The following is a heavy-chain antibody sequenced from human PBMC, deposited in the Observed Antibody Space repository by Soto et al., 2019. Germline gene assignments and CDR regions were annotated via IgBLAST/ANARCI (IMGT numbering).Heavy chain of an antibody. D-gene: IGHD3-10*01. J-gene: IGHJ5*02. V-gene: IGHV1-69*13. CDR1: GGTFSSYA. CDR2: IIPIFGTA. CDR3: ARTMVRGVIIAPKWFDP. Sequence: SVKVSCKASGGTFSSYAISWVRQAPGQGLEWMGGIIPIFGTANYAQKFQGRVTITADESTSTAYMELSSLRSEDTAVYYCARTMVRGVIIAPKWFDPWGQGTLVT.